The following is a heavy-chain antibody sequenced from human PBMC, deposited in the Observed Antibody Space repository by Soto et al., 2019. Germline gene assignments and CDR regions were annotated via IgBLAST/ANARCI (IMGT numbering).Heavy chain of an antibody. V-gene: IGHV5-51*01. CDR3: ARHSEAYDSSGYYYTPHSHFDY. CDR1: GYIFTSYW. J-gene: IGHJ4*02. Sequence: GESLKISCNGSGYIFTSYWIGWVRQMPGKGLEWRGIIYPGDSDTRYSPSFQGQVTISADKSISTAYLQWSSLKASDTAMYYCARHSEAYDSSGYYYTPHSHFDYWGQGTLVTVSS. CDR2: IYPGDSDT. D-gene: IGHD3-22*01.